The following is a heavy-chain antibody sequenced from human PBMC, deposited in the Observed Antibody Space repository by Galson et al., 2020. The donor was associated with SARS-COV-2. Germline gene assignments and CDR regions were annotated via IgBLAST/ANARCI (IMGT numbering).Heavy chain of an antibody. J-gene: IGHJ5*02. CDR2: IIPMFGTT. V-gene: IGHV1-69*13. Sequence: SVKVSCKASGGTFSSFGISWVRQAPGQGLEWMGGIIPMFGTTKYVQTLQGRITITADESTSTAYMELSSLRPEDTAVYYCAREDGSGRYNWFDPWGQGTLVTVSS. CDR3: AREDGSGRYNWFDP. CDR1: GGTFSSFG. D-gene: IGHD3-10*01.